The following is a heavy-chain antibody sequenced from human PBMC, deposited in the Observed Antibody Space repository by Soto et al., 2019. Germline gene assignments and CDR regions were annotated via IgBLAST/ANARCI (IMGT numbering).Heavy chain of an antibody. V-gene: IGHV3-11*06. Sequence: QVQLVESGGGLVQPGGSLRLSCAASGFTFSDYYMSWIRQAPGKGLEWVSYIVIGSDYTNYADSVKGRFTISRDNAKNSLYLEMNSLRAEDTAVYYCARLRASTWYLGGYLDYWGQGTLVTVSS. CDR3: ARLRASTWYLGGYLDY. D-gene: IGHD6-13*01. J-gene: IGHJ4*02. CDR1: GFTFSDYY. CDR2: IVIGSDYT.